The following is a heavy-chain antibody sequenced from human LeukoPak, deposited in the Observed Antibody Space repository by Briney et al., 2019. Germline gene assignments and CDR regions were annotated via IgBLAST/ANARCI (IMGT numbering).Heavy chain of an antibody. CDR3: AKDGSGGQYSYGHYYYYGMDV. D-gene: IGHD5-18*01. J-gene: IGHJ6*02. CDR1: GFTFSSYA. Sequence: GGSLRLSCAASGFTFSSYAMSWVRQAPGKGLEWVSAISGSGGSTYYADSVKGRFTISRDNSKNTLYLQMNSLRAEDTAVYYCAKDGSGGQYSYGHYYYYGMDVWGQGTTVTVSS. CDR2: ISGSGGST. V-gene: IGHV3-23*01.